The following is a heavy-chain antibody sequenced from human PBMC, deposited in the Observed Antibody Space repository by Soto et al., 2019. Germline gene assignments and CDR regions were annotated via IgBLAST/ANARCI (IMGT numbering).Heavy chain of an antibody. CDR1: GYNFIRYG. J-gene: IGHJ5*02. CDR2: ISVDNGRT. CDR3: ASGEGWFDP. V-gene: IGHV1-18*01. Sequence: QVQLVQSGPEVKKPGASVKVSRKTSGYNFIRYGITWVRQAPGQGLEWMGWISVDNGRTNYAQKFQGRVTMTTDTSTRTVYMELRSLRSDDTAVYSCASGEGWFDPWGQGTLVTVSS.